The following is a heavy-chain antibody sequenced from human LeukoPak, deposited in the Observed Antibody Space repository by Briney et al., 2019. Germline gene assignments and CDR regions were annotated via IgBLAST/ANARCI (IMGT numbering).Heavy chain of an antibody. CDR1: GGSISSGSYY. CDR3: ATQPWGVLRYFDWFRGEYYFDY. CDR2: IYASGST. V-gene: IGHV4-61*02. D-gene: IGHD3-9*01. Sequence: PSQTLSLTCTVSGGSISSGSYYWSWIRQPAGKGLEWIGRIYASGSTNYNPSLKSRVTISVDTSKNQFSLKLSSVTAADTAVYYCATQPWGVLRYFDWFRGEYYFDYWGQGTLVTVSS. J-gene: IGHJ4*02.